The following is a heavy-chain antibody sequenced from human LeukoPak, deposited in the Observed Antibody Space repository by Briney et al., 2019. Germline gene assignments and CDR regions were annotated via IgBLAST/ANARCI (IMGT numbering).Heavy chain of an antibody. CDR1: GFTFSNYG. J-gene: IGHJ4*02. Sequence: GGSLRLSCAASGFTFSNYGMHWVRQAPGKGLEWVAFIRYDGRNKYYADSVKGRFTISRDNSKNTLYLQMNSLRIEDTAVYYCAKGGKYDILTGFPRSRLLGDYWGQGTLVTVSS. D-gene: IGHD3-9*01. CDR3: AKGGKYDILTGFPRSRLLGDY. CDR2: IRYDGRNK. V-gene: IGHV3-30*02.